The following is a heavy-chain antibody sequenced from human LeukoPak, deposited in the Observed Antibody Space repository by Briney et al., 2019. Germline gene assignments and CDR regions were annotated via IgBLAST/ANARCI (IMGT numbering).Heavy chain of an antibody. V-gene: IGHV3-21*01. CDR2: ISSSSSYI. D-gene: IGHD2-2*01. J-gene: IGHJ1*01. Sequence: GGSLRLSCAASGFTFSSYSMNWVRQAPGKGLEWVSSISSSSSYIYYADSVKGRFTISRDNAKNSLYLQMNSLRGEDTAVYYCARGSFFRYCSSTSCYAEYFQHWGQGTLVTVSS. CDR1: GFTFSSYS. CDR3: ARGSFFRYCSSTSCYAEYFQH.